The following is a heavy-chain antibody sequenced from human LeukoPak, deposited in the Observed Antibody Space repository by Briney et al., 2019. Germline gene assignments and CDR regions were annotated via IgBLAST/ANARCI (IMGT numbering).Heavy chain of an antibody. CDR1: GYNFSNCL. Sequence: GESLKISCEGSGYNFSNCLIGWVRQMPGKGLGWMGIIYPGDSDTRYGPSFQGQVTISADKSISTAYLQWSSLKASDTAMYYCARHRYGTDWGQGTLVTVSS. J-gene: IGHJ4*02. V-gene: IGHV5-51*01. D-gene: IGHD5-18*01. CDR2: IYPGDSDT. CDR3: ARHRYGTD.